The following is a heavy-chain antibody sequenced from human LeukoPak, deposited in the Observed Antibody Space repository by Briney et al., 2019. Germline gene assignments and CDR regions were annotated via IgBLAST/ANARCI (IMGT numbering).Heavy chain of an antibody. V-gene: IGHV3-23*01. CDR2: ISVSGAST. D-gene: IGHD5-24*01. CDR1: GFTFSSYA. J-gene: IGHJ4*02. CDR3: AKDDAWLQYGN. Sequence: PGGSLRLSCAASGFTFSSYAMSWVRQAPGKGLEWVSFISVSGASTYYADSVKGRFTISRDNSKGTVYLQMNSLRPEDTAVYYCAKDDAWLQYGNWGRGTLVTVSS.